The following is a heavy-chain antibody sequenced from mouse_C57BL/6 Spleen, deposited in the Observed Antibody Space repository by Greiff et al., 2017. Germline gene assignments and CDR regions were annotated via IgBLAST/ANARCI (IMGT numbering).Heavy chain of an antibody. CDR2: ISSGSSTI. CDR3: ARGGNWDWYFDV. Sequence: DVKLVESGGGLVKPGGSLKLSCAASGFTFSDYGMHWVRQAPEKGLEWVAYISSGSSTIYYADTVKGRFTISRDNAKNTLFLQMTSLRSEDTAMYYCARGGNWDWYFDVWGTGTTVTVSS. J-gene: IGHJ1*03. D-gene: IGHD4-1*01. V-gene: IGHV5-17*01. CDR1: GFTFSDYG.